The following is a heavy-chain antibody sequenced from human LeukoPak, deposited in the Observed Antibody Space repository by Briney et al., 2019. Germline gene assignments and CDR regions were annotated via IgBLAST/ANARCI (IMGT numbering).Heavy chain of an antibody. CDR3: ARDPGGSGSYYAFDI. D-gene: IGHD3-10*01. J-gene: IGHJ3*02. CDR1: GGSISSGGYY. Sequence: SETLSLTCTVSGGSISSGGYYWSWIRQHPGKGLEWIGYIYYSGSTYYNPSLKSRVTISVDTSKNQFSLKLSSVTAADTAVYYCARDPGGSGSYYAFDIWGQGTMVTVPS. V-gene: IGHV4-31*03. CDR2: IYYSGST.